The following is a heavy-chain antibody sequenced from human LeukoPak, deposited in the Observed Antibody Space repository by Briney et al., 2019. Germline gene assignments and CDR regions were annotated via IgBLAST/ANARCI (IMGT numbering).Heavy chain of an antibody. V-gene: IGHV3-21*01. J-gene: IGHJ6*03. Sequence: PGGSLRLSCAASGFKFSSYSMKWVRQAPGKGLEWVSFISSSSSYIYYADSLKGRFTISRDNAENSLYLQMNSLRAEDTAVYYCAREHYFYHMDGWGKGTTVTVSS. CDR2: ISSSSSYI. CDR1: GFKFSSYS. CDR3: AREHYFYHMDG.